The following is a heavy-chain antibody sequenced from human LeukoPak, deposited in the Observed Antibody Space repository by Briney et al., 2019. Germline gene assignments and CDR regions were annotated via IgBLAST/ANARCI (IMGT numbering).Heavy chain of an antibody. CDR2: ISSSSSYI. D-gene: IGHD2-2*01. V-gene: IGHV3-21*01. Sequence: GGSLRLSCAASGFTFSSYSMNWVRQAPGKRLEWVSSISSSSSYIYYADSVKGRFTISRDNAKNSLYLQMNSLRAEDTAVYYCARDRGLGYCSSTSRYSFDPWGQGTLVTVSS. CDR1: GFTFSSYS. J-gene: IGHJ5*02. CDR3: ARDRGLGYCSSTSRYSFDP.